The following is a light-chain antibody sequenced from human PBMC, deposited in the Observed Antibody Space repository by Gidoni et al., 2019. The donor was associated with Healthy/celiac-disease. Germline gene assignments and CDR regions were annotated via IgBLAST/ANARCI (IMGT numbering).Light chain of an antibody. V-gene: IGKV3-20*01. CDR2: GAS. CDR1: QSVSSSY. Sequence: DIVLTQSPGTLSLSPGERATLSCRDSQSVSSSYLAWYQQKPGQAPRLLIYGASSRATCIPDRCSGRGSGTDFTLTISRLEPEDFAVYYCQQYGSPTFGQGTRLEIK. CDR3: QQYGSPT. J-gene: IGKJ5*01.